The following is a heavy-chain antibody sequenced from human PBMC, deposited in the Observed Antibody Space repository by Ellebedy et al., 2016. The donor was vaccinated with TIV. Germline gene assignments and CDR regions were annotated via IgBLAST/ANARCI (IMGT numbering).Heavy chain of an antibody. D-gene: IGHD3-3*01. J-gene: IGHJ6*02. CDR3: ARGLLYYDFWSGYYKGAGDYYYGMDV. CDR2: ISYSGST. V-gene: IGHV4-59*01. CDR1: GASISSYY. Sequence: MPSETLSLTCTVSGASISSYYWSWIRQPPGKGLEWIGYISYSGSTNYNPSLKSRVTISLDTSKNQFSLKLSSVTAADTAVYYCARGLLYYDFWSGYYKGAGDYYYGMDVWGQGTTVTVSS.